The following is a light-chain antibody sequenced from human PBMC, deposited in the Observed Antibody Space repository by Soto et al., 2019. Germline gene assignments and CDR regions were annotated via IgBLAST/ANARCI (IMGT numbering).Light chain of an antibody. V-gene: IGKV3-20*01. CDR2: AAS. CDR1: QSVSSNY. J-gene: IGKJ3*01. CDR3: QQYGSSLFS. Sequence: EIVLTQSPGTLSLSPGERATLSCRASQSVSSNYLARYQQKPGQAPRLLIYAASSRATGIPDRFSGSGSGTDFTLTISRLEPKDFAVYYCQQYGSSLFSFGPGTKVDIK.